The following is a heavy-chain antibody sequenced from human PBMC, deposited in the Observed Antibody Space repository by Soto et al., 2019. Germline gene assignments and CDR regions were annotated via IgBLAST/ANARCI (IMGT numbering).Heavy chain of an antibody. CDR3: ARGRYGTSWDWFDS. Sequence: ESLKISCTASGYTFTNYWIIWVRQMPGKGLEWMGKVDPSDSYTNYSPSFQGHVTISADKSINTAYLQWSSLKPSDTAMYYSARGRYGTSWDWFDSWGQGTLVTVSS. D-gene: IGHD6-6*01. CDR2: VDPSDSYT. J-gene: IGHJ5*01. CDR1: GYTFTNYW. V-gene: IGHV5-10-1*01.